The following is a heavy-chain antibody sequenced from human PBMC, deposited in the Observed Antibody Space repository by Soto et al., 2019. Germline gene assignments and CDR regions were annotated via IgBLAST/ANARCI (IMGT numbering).Heavy chain of an antibody. V-gene: IGHV3-23*01. CDR2: IHYINEGAT. Sequence: GGSLRLSCAASGFTFSTHVMNWVRQAPGKGLEWVSGIHYINEGATYYADSAKGRFSISRDNSKNTLYLQMNSLRVEDTAIYYCAKGGPADLHIDHWGQGTLVTVSS. J-gene: IGHJ4*02. CDR1: GFTFSTHV. D-gene: IGHD2-15*01. CDR3: AKGGPADLHIDH.